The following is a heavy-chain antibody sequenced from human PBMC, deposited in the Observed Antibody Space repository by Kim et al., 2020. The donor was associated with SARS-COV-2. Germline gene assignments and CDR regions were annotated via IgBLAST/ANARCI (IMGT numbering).Heavy chain of an antibody. CDR3: ARGGVADSSHREDDY. V-gene: IGHV3-33*01. D-gene: IGHD6-13*01. CDR2: IWYDGSNK. J-gene: IGHJ4*02. CDR1: GFTFSSYG. Sequence: GGSLRLSCAASGFTFSSYGMHWVRQAPGKGLEWVAVIWYDGSNKYYADSVKGRFTISRDNSKNTLYLQMNSLRAEDTAVYYCARGGVADSSHREDDYWGQGTLVTVSS.